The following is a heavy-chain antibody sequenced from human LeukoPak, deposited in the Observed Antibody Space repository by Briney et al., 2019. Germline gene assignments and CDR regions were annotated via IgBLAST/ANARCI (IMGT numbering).Heavy chain of an antibody. CDR2: ISSSSSYI. D-gene: IGHD4-17*01. V-gene: IGHV3-21*01. CDR1: GFTFSSYS. Sequence: KPGGSLRLSCAASGFTFSSYSMNWVRQAPGKGLEWVSSISSSSSYIYYADSVKGRFTISRDNAKNSLYLQMNSLRAEDTAVYYCARDFDDYGDSHDAFDIWGQGTMVTVSS. CDR3: ARDFDDYGDSHDAFDI. J-gene: IGHJ3*02.